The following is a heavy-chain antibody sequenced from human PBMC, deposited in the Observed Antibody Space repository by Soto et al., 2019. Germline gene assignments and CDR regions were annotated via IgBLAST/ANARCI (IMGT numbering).Heavy chain of an antibody. V-gene: IGHV1-69*01. CDR2: IIPIFGTA. CDR1: GGPLISYA. D-gene: IGHD6-13*01. CDR3: ASGGAAAGNNNGGAGRDPYYYYGMDV. J-gene: IGHJ6*02. Sequence: SVKVACKASGGPLISYAIIWVRQSPGQGLEWMGGIIPIFGTANYAQKFQGRVTITADESTSTAYMELSSLRSEDTAVYYCASGGAAAGNNNGGAGRDPYYYYGMDVCGQRTTVTVSS.